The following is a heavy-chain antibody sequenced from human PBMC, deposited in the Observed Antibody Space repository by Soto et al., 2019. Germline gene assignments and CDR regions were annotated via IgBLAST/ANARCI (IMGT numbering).Heavy chain of an antibody. V-gene: IGHV4-39*01. J-gene: IGHJ3*02. Sequence: PSETLSLTCTVSGGSISSSSYYWGWIRQPPGKGLEWIGSIYYSGSTYYNPSLKSRVTISVDTSKNQFSLKLSSVTAADTAVYYCARRSRERRVAFEIWGQGTMVTVSS. D-gene: IGHD2-2*01. CDR1: GGSISSSSYY. CDR2: IYYSGST. CDR3: ARRSRERRVAFEI.